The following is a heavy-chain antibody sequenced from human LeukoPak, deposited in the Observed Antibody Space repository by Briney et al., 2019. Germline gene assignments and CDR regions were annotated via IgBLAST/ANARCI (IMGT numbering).Heavy chain of an antibody. V-gene: IGHV3-30*02. CDR2: IRYDGTNK. CDR3: AKPLTIFVVNDIDLFHY. Sequence: GGSLRLSCAATGFTFSRYGMHWVRQAPGMGLEWVAFIRYDGTNKYYGDSVKGRFTISRDNSKNTLYLEINSLRPDDTAVYYCAKPLTIFVVNDIDLFHYWVQGTLVTVSS. D-gene: IGHD3-3*01. CDR1: GFTFSRYG. J-gene: IGHJ4*02.